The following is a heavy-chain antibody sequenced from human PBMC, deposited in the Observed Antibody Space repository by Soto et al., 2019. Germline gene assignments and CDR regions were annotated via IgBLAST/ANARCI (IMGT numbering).Heavy chain of an antibody. V-gene: IGHV1-69*01. CDR3: ARQNRDTTMVPFDV. D-gene: IGHD5-18*01. Sequence: QVQLVQSGAEVKKPGSSVKVSCLASRGTFNRYAINWVRQAPGHGLEWLGALVPQFGTPNYAQKFQDRVTIVAYESTNTTSMELRGLTSDDTAVYYCARQNRDTTMVPFDVWGQGTLVTVSS. CDR1: RGTFNRYA. J-gene: IGHJ4*02. CDR2: LVPQFGTP.